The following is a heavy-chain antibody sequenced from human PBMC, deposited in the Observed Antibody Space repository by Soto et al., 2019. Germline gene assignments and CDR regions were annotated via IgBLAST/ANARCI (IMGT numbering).Heavy chain of an antibody. D-gene: IGHD6-25*01. V-gene: IGHV3-20*04. CDR2: INWNGGST. CDR1: GFTFSNAW. CDR3: ARDGRSIGFYGMDV. J-gene: IGHJ6*02. Sequence: GGSLRLSCAASGFTFSNAWMSWVRQAPGKGLEWVSGINWNGGSTGYADSVKGRFTISRDNAKNSLYLQMNSLRAEDTALYYCARDGRSIGFYGMDVWGQGTTVTVSS.